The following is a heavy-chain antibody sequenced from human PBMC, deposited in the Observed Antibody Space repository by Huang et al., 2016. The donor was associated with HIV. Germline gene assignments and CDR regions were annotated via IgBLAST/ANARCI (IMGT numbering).Heavy chain of an antibody. Sequence: QVQLVQSGAEVKKPGSSVRVSCEDSGGTFSSYAINWVRQAPGQGLEWMGGIIPIVGTPNYAQKYQGRVTITADKSTSTANMEESRLRTDDTAVDYCARDRKDDNVWYGFDHWGQGTLVTVSS. CDR1: GGTFSSYA. J-gene: IGHJ5*02. CDR3: ARDRKDDNVWYGFDH. V-gene: IGHV1-69*06. D-gene: IGHD6-13*01. CDR2: IIPIVGTP.